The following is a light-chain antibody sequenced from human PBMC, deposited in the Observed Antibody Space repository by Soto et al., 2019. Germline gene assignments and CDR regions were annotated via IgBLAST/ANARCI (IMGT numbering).Light chain of an antibody. Sequence: DVVLTQSPLSLPVALGQPASISCRSSQSLVFSDGNTSLNWFQQRPGQSPRRLIYKISNRDSGVPDRFSGSGSATDFTLKISRVEAEDVGIYFCMQGTHWPLTFGGGTKVEIK. CDR2: KIS. J-gene: IGKJ4*01. V-gene: IGKV2-30*01. CDR3: MQGTHWPLT. CDR1: QSLVFSDGNTS.